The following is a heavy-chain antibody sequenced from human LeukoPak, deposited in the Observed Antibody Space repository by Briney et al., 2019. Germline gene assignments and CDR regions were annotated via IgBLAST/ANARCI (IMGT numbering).Heavy chain of an antibody. V-gene: IGHV3-21*01. D-gene: IGHD2-15*01. CDR3: VRESDAGGSSA. J-gene: IGHJ5*02. Sequence: PGGSQTLSCAASGLTFTSYTTHWARHAPGEGLECVSSIGRSSSYIYYTDSVTGLFTLSRDNAKNSLFLQMNSLRAEETAVYFCVRESDAGGSSAWGQGTLVTVSS. CDR2: IGRSSSYI. CDR1: GLTFTSYT.